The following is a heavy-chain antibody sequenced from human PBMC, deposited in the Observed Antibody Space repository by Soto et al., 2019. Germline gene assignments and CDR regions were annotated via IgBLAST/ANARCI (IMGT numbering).Heavy chain of an antibody. V-gene: IGHV1-46*01. CDR3: ARDFGFEWLPLSRLGMDG. CDR1: GYTFASYY. D-gene: IGHD3-3*01. J-gene: IGHJ6*02. Sequence: ASVKVSCKASGYTFASYYMHWVRQAPGQGLEWMGIINPSGGSTSYAQKFQGRVTMTRDTSTSTVYMELSSLRSEDTAVYYCARDFGFEWLPLSRLGMDGWGQGTRVTVCS. CDR2: INPSGGST.